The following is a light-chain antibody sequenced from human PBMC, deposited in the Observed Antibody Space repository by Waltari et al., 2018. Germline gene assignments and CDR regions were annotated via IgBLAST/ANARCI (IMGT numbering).Light chain of an antibody. CDR1: TRDVGRYKY. Sequence: QSALTQPPSASGSAGQSVTISCTGTTRDVGRYKYVPWYQQLPGEAPKLIIFDVNRRSSGIPDRFSGSKSGNTASLTVSGLQSEDEATYYCASYAGYNNLDVLFGGGTKLTVL. CDR2: DVN. CDR3: ASYAGYNNLDVL. V-gene: IGLV2-8*01. J-gene: IGLJ2*01.